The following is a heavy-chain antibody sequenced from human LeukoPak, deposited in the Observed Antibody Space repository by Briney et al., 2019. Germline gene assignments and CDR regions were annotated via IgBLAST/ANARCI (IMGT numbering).Heavy chain of an antibody. D-gene: IGHD6-6*01. CDR3: ARDRGSIAARPFYYFDY. Sequence: GRSLRLSCAASGFTFSSYAMHWVRQAPGKGLEWVAFISYDGSNKYYADSVKGRFTISRDNFKNTLYLQMNGLRGQDTAVYYCARDRGSIAARPFYYFDYWGQGTLVTVSS. CDR1: GFTFSSYA. J-gene: IGHJ4*02. V-gene: IGHV3-30*04. CDR2: ISYDGSNK.